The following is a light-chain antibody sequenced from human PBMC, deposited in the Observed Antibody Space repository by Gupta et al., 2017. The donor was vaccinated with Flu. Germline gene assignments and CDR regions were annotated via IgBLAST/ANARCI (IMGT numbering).Light chain of an antibody. J-gene: IGKJ5*01. V-gene: IGKV1D-12*01. CDR2: AAS. CDR3: QQAKSFPIT. Sequence: PSSVSASVGDTVTITCRASQDISAWLGWYQQKPGKAPKLLIYAASNLQIGVPSRFSGNESGTQFTLTISGLQPEDSGTYHCQQAKSFPITFDQGTRLEIK. CDR1: QDISAW.